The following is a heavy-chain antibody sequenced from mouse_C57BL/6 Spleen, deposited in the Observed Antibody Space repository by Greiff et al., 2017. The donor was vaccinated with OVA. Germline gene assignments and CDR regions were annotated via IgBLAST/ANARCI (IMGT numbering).Heavy chain of an antibody. D-gene: IGHD2-3*01. J-gene: IGHJ3*01. CDR3: TRGGDGYLAWFAY. V-gene: IGHV1-15*01. CDR2: IDPETGGT. CDR1: GYTFTDYE. Sequence: VQLQQSGAELVRPGASVTLSCKASGYTFTDYEMHWVKQTPVHGLEWIGAIDPETGGTAYNQKFKGKAILTADKSSSTAYMELRSLTSEDSAVYYCTRGGDGYLAWFAYWGQGTLVTVSA.